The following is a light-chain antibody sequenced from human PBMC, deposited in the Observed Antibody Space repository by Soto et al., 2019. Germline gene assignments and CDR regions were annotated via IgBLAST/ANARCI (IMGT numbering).Light chain of an antibody. CDR1: QSVSSN. J-gene: IGKJ1*01. CDR3: QQYNNWPRT. V-gene: IGKV3-15*01. CDR2: GAS. Sequence: EIVMTQSPATLSVSPGERATLSCRASQSVSSNLAWYQQKPGQAPRLLIYGASTRATGIPARFSGSGSGTMFTLTISSLQSEDFAVHYCQQYNNWPRTFGQGTKVDIK.